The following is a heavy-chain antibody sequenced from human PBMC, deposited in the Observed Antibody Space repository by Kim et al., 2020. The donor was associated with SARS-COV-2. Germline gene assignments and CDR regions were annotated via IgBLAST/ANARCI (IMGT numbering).Heavy chain of an antibody. V-gene: IGHV5-51*03. D-gene: IGHD3-9*01. CDR3: ARANYDILTGYYSYYGMDV. Sequence: GESLKISCKGSGYSFTSYWIGWVRQMPGKGLEWMGIIYPGDSDTRYSPSFQGQVTISADKSISTAYLQWSSLKASDTAMYYCARANYDILTGYYSYYGMDVWGQGTTVTVSS. CDR1: GYSFTSYW. CDR2: IYPGDSDT. J-gene: IGHJ6*02.